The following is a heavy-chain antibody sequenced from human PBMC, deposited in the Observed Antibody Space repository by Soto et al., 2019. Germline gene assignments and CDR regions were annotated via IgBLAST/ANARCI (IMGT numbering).Heavy chain of an antibody. D-gene: IGHD4-17*01. CDR2: IYNIGTS. CDR1: GGSMTRNSYY. CDR3: ASPLDDYGVNSFT. Sequence: SETLSLTCTVSGGSMTRNSYYWGWVRQPPGKGLEWIGSIYNIGTSYSNPSLKSRVTMSVDTSNNQFSLKLNSVTAADTAVYYCASPLDDYGVNSFTWGQGTLVTVSP. J-gene: IGHJ5*02. V-gene: IGHV4-39*01.